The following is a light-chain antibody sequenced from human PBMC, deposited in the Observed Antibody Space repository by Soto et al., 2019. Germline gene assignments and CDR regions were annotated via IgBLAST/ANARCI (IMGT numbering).Light chain of an antibody. V-gene: IGKV1-39*01. J-gene: IGKJ1*01. CDR2: DAS. CDR3: QQSYYNPT. CDR1: QSVSNY. Sequence: DIQMTQSPSSLSASLGDIVSITCRASQSVSNYLHWYQQKPGKAPNLLIYDASSLQSGVPSRFSGSGSGTDFTLTISSLQREDFAAYYCQQSYYNPTFGQGTKVDI.